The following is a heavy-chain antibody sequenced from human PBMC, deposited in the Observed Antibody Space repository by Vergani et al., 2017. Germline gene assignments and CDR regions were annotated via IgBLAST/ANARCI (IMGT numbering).Heavy chain of an antibody. D-gene: IGHD6-13*01. CDR2: IYYSGST. CDR3: ARAGYSSSWYGNYYYYGMDV. V-gene: IGHV4-59*01. J-gene: IGHJ6*02. CDR1: GGSISSYY. Sequence: QVQLQESGPGLVKPSETLSLTCTVSGGSISSYYWSWIRQPPGKGLEWIGYIYYSGSTNYNPSLKSRVTISVDTSKNQFSLKLSSVTAADTAVYYCARAGYSSSWYGNYYYYGMDVWVQGP.